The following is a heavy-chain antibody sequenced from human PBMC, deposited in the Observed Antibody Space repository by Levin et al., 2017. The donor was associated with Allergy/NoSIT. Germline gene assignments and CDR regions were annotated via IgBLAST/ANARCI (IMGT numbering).Heavy chain of an antibody. CDR3: ARGGSGYPFDY. J-gene: IGHJ4*02. D-gene: IGHD3-22*01. CDR1: GGSISHYY. CDR2: IYYTGST. V-gene: IGHV4-59*01. Sequence: SQTLSLTCAVSGGSISHYYWSWIRQPPGKGLEWIGYIYYTGSTNYNPSLKSRVTISVDTPKHQFSLILKSVTAADTAVYFCARGGSGYPFDYWGQGTVVTVTS.